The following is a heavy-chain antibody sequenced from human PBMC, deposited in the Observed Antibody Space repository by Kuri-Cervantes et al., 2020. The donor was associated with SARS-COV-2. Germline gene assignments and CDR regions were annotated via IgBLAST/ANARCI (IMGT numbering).Heavy chain of an antibody. CDR2: IYYSGST. CDR1: GGSISSYY. CDR3: ARVKTIFGVAPFDY. Sequence: GSLRLSCTVSGGSISSYYWSWFRQPPGKGLEWIGYIYYSGSTNYNPSLKSRVTISVDTSKNQFSLKLSSVTAADTAVYYCARVKTIFGVAPFDYWGQGTLVTVSS. J-gene: IGHJ4*02. D-gene: IGHD3-3*01. V-gene: IGHV4-59*12.